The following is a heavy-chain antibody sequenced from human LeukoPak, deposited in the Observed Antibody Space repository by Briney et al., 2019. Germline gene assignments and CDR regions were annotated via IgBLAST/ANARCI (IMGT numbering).Heavy chain of an antibody. CDR1: GFTFSSYA. J-gene: IGHJ4*02. Sequence: GGSLRLSCAASGFTFSSYAMSWVRQAPGKGLEWVSVIYSGGSTYYADSVKGRFTISRDNSKNTLYLQMDSLRAEDTAVYYCARYCSGGCYSGVDYWGQGTLVTVPS. D-gene: IGHD2-15*01. CDR3: ARYCSGGCYSGVDY. CDR2: IYSGGST. V-gene: IGHV3-66*01.